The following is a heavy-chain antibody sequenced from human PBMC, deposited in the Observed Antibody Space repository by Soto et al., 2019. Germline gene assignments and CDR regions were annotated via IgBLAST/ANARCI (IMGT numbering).Heavy chain of an antibody. CDR1: GGTFSSYA. V-gene: IGHV1-69*01. J-gene: IGHJ6*02. Sequence: VKVSCKASGGTFSSYAISWVRQAPGQGLEWMGGIIPIFGTANYAQKFQGRVTITADESTSTAYMELSSLRSEDTAVYYCASRSEPAASPIYYYGMDVWGQGTTVTVSS. CDR3: ASRSEPAASPIYYYGMDV. CDR2: IIPIFGTA. D-gene: IGHD2-2*01.